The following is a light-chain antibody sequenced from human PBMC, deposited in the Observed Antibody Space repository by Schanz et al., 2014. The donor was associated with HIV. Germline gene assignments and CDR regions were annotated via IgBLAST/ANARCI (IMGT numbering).Light chain of an antibody. CDR2: DVD. CDR3: GSYKSASFPWV. Sequence: QSVLTQPRSVSGSPGQSVTISCTGTSSDIGGYNYVSWYQQHPGKAPKLILYDVDNRPAGVSNRFSGSKSGNTASLTISGLRAEDEASYYCGSYKSASFPWVFGGGTKLTVL. V-gene: IGLV2-14*03. J-gene: IGLJ3*02. CDR1: SSDIGGYNY.